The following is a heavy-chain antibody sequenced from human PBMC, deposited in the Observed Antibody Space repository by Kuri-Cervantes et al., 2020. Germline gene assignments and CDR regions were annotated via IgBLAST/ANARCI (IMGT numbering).Heavy chain of an antibody. CDR3: AREKQLAAAFDY. CDR2: INHSGST. V-gene: IGHV4-34*01. J-gene: IGHJ4*02. D-gene: IGHD6-6*01. Sequence: SETLSLTCAVYGGSFSGYYWSWIRQPPGKGLEWIGEINHSGSTNYNPSLKSRVTISVDTSKNQFSLKLSSVTAADTAVYYRAREKQLAAAFDYWGQGTLVTVSS. CDR1: GGSFSGYY.